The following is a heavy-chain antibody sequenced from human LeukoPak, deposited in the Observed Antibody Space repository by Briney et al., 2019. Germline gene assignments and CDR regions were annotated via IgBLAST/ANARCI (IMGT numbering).Heavy chain of an antibody. CDR3: ARAETQYYDFWSGYHNWFDP. V-gene: IGHV4-59*01. CDR2: IYYSGRT. J-gene: IGHJ5*02. CDR1: GGSISSYY. D-gene: IGHD3-3*01. Sequence: KPSETLSLTCTVSGGSISSYYWSWIRQPPGKGLEWIGYIYYSGRTNHNPSLKSRITILVDTSKNQFSLKLSSVTAADTAVYYCARAETQYYDFWSGYHNWFDPWGQGTLVTVSS.